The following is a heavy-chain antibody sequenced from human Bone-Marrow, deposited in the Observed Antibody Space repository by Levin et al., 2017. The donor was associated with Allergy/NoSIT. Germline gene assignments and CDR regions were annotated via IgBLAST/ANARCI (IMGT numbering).Heavy chain of an antibody. J-gene: IGHJ3*02. CDR3: ARDRNFKCSSTSCYVAFDI. V-gene: IGHV3-74*01. CDR1: GFTFSSYW. CDR2: IKSDGSET. Sequence: GGSLRLSCAASGFTFSSYWMHWVRQAPGKGLVWVSRIKSDGSETNYGDSVKGRFTISRDNAKNTLYLQMNSLRAEDTAVYCCARDRNFKCSSTSCYVAFDIWGQGTMVTVSS. D-gene: IGHD2-2*01.